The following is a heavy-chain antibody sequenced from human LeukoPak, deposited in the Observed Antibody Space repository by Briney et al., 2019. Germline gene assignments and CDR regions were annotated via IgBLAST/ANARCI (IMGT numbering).Heavy chain of an antibody. CDR2: IYSGGTI. CDR3: AKAGGETTVTTKYAYDY. CDR1: GFSVRTNY. J-gene: IGHJ4*02. Sequence: GGSLRLSCAASGFSVRTNYMSWVRQAPGKGLEWVSVIYSGGTIRYADSVKGRFTISRDNSRDTLHLQMNSLRVDDTAVYYCAKAGGETTVTTKYAYDYWGQGTLVTVSS. V-gene: IGHV3-53*01. D-gene: IGHD4-17*01.